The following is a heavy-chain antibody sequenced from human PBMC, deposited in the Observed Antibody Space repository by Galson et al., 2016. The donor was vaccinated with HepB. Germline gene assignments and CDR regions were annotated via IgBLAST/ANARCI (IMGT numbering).Heavy chain of an antibody. CDR3: ARSFVVYYFDY. CDR2: IYNSGST. Sequence: ETLSLTCTVSGGSISSSSYYWGWIRQSPGKGLEWIGSIYNSGSTYYNPSLKSRVTVSIDTSKNQFSLKLSSVTAADTAVYYCARSFVVYYFDYWGQGTLVTVSS. J-gene: IGHJ4*02. V-gene: IGHV4-39*07. CDR1: GGSISSSSYY. D-gene: IGHD2-15*01.